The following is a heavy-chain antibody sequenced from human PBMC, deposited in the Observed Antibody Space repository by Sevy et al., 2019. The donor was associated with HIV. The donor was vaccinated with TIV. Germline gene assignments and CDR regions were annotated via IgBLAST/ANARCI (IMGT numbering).Heavy chain of an antibody. Sequence: SETLSLTCTVSGGSISGYYWSWIRQPPGKGLEWIGYFYYSGRTNYNPSLKSRVTISVDTSKNQFSLKLSSLTAADTAVYYCATCSPDYYYGMDVWGQGTTVTVSS. CDR3: ATCSPDYYYGMDV. V-gene: IGHV4-59*03. D-gene: IGHD2-15*01. CDR2: FYYSGRT. CDR1: GGSISGYY. J-gene: IGHJ6*02.